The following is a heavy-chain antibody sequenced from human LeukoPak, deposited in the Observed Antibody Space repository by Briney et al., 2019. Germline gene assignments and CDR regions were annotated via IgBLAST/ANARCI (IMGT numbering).Heavy chain of an antibody. Sequence: GGSLRLSCAASGFTFSSYWMHWARHAPGKGLVWVSRINTDGSSTSYADSVKGRFTISRDNAKNTLYLQMNSLRAEDTAVYYCARHEEGWFDPWGQGTLVTVSS. CDR1: GFTFSSYW. V-gene: IGHV3-74*01. CDR3: ARHEEGWFDP. J-gene: IGHJ5*02. CDR2: INTDGSST.